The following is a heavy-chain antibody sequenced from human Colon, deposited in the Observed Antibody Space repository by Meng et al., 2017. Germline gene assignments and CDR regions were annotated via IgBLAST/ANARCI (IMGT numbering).Heavy chain of an antibody. V-gene: IGHV4-4*02. D-gene: IGHD3/OR15-3a*01. CDR3: ARHISILGQRGFDY. Sequence: QVALQDAGRDLVKPSGTLSLTCAVSGGSISSNWWSWVRQPPGKGLEWIREFFHTGRTNYDPSLKSRVTISVDKSNNQFSLKLTSVTAADTAVYYCARHISILGQRGFDYWGQGTLVTVSS. J-gene: IGHJ4*02. CDR2: FFHTGRT. CDR1: GGSISSNW.